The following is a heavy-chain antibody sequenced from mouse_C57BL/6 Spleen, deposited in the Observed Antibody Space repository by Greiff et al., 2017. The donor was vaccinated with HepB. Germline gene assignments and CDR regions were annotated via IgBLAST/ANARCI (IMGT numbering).Heavy chain of an antibody. CDR2: INPGSGGT. Sequence: VQLQQSGPELVRPGTSVKVSCKASGYAFTNYLIDWVKQRPGQGLEWIGVINPGSGGTYYNEKFKGKATLTADKSSSTAYMELSSLTSEDSAVYVCARRARYYEPRGYIDVWGTGTTVTVSS. J-gene: IGHJ1*03. D-gene: IGHD1-1*01. CDR1: GYAFTNYL. V-gene: IGHV1-54*01. CDR3: ARRARYYEPRGYIDV.